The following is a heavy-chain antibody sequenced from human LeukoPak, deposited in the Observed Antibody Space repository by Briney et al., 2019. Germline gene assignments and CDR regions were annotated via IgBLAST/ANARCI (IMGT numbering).Heavy chain of an antibody. V-gene: IGHV3-11*06. J-gene: IGHJ6*03. Sequence: GGSLRLSCAASGFTFSDYYMSWVRQAPGKGLEWISAISDSGGHTYYADSVKGRFTISRDNAKNSLYLQMNSLRAEDTAEYYCARDGVTMVRGVKVLDYYYYYMDVWGKGTTVTISS. CDR2: ISDSGGHT. CDR3: ARDGVTMVRGVKVLDYYYYYMDV. CDR1: GFTFSDYY. D-gene: IGHD3-10*01.